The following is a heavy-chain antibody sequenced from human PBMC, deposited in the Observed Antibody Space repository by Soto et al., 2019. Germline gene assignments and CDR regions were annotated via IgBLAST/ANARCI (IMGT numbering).Heavy chain of an antibody. CDR3: VRDNIVVVGYAFDI. J-gene: IGHJ3*02. D-gene: IGHD2-15*01. V-gene: IGHV3-7*01. CDR1: GFTFSSYW. Sequence: GGSLRLSCAASGFTFSSYWMSWVRQAPGKGLEWVANIKQDGSEKYYVDSVKGRFTISRDNAKNSLYLQMNSLRAEDTAVYYCVRDNIVVVGYAFDIWGQGTMVTVSS. CDR2: IKQDGSEK.